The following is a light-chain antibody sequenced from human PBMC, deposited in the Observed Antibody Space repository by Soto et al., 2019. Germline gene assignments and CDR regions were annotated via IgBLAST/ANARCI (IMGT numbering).Light chain of an antibody. Sequence: QSALTQPASVSESPGQSISISCGGGTNDIGTYNLVSWYQQHPGKAPKLIIYEGNKRPSGVSNRFSGSRSGNTASLTISGRQAEDEADYYCCSYTDGSSLLFGGGTKLTVL. J-gene: IGLJ3*02. CDR3: CSYTDGSSLL. V-gene: IGLV2-23*01. CDR2: EGN. CDR1: TNDIGTYNL.